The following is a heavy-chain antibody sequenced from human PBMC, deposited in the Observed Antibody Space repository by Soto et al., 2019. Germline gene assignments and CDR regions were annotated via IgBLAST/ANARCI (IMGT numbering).Heavy chain of an antibody. CDR3: AAVPVLRFLKWLPAYFDY. CDR2: LVVGSGNT. CDR1: GFMFTSSA. J-gene: IGHJ4*02. V-gene: IGHV1-58*01. Sequence: QMQVVQSGPEVKKPGTSVKVSCKTSGFMFTSSALQWVRQARGQRLEGIGWLVVGSGNTHYAQHFQERVTLTRDMSTGTAYMELSSLRSEDTAVYYCAAVPVLRFLKWLPAYFDYWGQGTLVTVSS. D-gene: IGHD3-3*01.